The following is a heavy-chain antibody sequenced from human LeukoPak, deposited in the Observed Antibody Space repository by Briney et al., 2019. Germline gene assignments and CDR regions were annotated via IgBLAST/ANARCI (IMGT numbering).Heavy chain of an antibody. Sequence: GGSLRLSCAASGFTFSSYAMSWVRQAPGKGLEWVSAISGSGGSTYYADSVKGRFTISRDNSKNTLYMQMKNLRAEDTATYFCARETGGNWGLGHEGLYYFDFWGQGTLVTVSS. CDR3: ARETGGNWGLGHEGLYYFDF. CDR2: ISGSGGST. CDR1: GFTFSSYA. D-gene: IGHD7-27*01. J-gene: IGHJ4*02. V-gene: IGHV3-23*01.